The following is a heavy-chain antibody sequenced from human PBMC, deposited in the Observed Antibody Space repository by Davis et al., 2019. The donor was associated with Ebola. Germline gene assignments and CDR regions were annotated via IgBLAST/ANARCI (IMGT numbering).Heavy chain of an antibody. D-gene: IGHD6-13*01. Sequence: GESLKISCAASGFTFSSYSMNWVRQAPGKGLEWVANIKQDGSEKYYVDSVKGRFTISRDNAKNSLYLQMNSLRAEDTAVYYCARGPGSLWGQGTLVTVSS. V-gene: IGHV3-7*03. CDR2: IKQDGSEK. CDR1: GFTFSSYS. CDR3: ARGPGSL. J-gene: IGHJ4*02.